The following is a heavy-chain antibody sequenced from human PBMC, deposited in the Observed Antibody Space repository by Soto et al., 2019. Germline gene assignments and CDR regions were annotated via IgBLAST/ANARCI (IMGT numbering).Heavy chain of an antibody. V-gene: IGHV3-33*01. CDR1: GFTFSSYG. CDR3: ARDKGTYGDLHWYFDL. D-gene: IGHD4-17*01. Sequence: QVQLVESGGGVVQPGRSLRLSCAASGFTFSSYGMHWVRQAPGKGLEWVAVIWYDGSNKYYADSVKGRFTISRDNSKNTLYRQMNSLRAEDTAVYYCARDKGTYGDLHWYFDLWGRGTLVTVSS. J-gene: IGHJ2*01. CDR2: IWYDGSNK.